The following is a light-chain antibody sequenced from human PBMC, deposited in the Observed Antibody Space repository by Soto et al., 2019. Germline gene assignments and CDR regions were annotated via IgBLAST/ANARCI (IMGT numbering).Light chain of an antibody. J-gene: IGKJ4*01. CDR2: DAS. V-gene: IGKV3-11*01. CDR1: QSVSNS. CDR3: QQYSRWHPT. Sequence: EIVLTQSPATLSLSPGETATLSCRASQSVSNSLGWYQQKPGQAPRLLIYDASARATGIPARFSGSGSATDFILTISSLEPEDFVVYYCQQYSRWHPTFGGGTKVEI.